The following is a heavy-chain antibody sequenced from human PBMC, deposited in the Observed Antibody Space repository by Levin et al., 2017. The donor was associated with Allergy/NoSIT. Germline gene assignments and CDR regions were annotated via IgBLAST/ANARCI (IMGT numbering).Heavy chain of an antibody. CDR3: AREVRMVRPNGAFDY. CDR2: ISYDGSNK. J-gene: IGHJ4*02. Sequence: PSETLSLTCAASGFTFSSYAMHWVRQAPGKGLEWVAVISYDGSNKYYADSVKGRFTISRDNSKNTLYLQMNSLRAEDTAVYYCAREVRMVRPNGAFDYWGQGTLVTVSS. D-gene: IGHD3-10*01. V-gene: IGHV3-30-3*01. CDR1: GFTFSSYA.